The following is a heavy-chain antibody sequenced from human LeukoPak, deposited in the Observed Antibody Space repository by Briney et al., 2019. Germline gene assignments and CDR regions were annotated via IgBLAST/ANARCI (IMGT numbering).Heavy chain of an antibody. CDR2: IWNDGSNK. J-gene: IGHJ6*02. CDR1: GFIVSDAW. D-gene: IGHD6-6*01. Sequence: PGGSLRLSCAASGFIVSDAWMTWVRQAPGKGLEWVAGIWNDGSNKNYADSVKGRFTISRDNSKNTLDLQMNSLRGEDTAVYYCARDRIGDRVYYGMDVWGQGTTVTVSS. V-gene: IGHV3-33*08. CDR3: ARDRIGDRVYYGMDV.